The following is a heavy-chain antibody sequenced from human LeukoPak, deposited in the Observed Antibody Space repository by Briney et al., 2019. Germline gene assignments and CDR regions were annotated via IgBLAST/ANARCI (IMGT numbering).Heavy chain of an antibody. CDR1: GFAFRKAR. D-gene: IGHD3-10*01. V-gene: IGHV3-15*01. CDR3: TTDRAMVRGVISRFDY. J-gene: IGHJ4*02. Sequence: WGALRLSCAAPGFAFRKARVGWGRQAPGKGVGWGGRFKNKTDGGTTDYAAPVKGRFTISRDDSKNTLYLQMNSLKTEDTAVYYCTTDRAMVRGVISRFDYWGQGTLVTVSS. CDR2: FKNKTDGGTT.